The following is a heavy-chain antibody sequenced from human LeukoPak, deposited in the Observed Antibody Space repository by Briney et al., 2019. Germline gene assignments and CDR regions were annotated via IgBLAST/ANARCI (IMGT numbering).Heavy chain of an antibody. CDR2: ISGTGGST. Sequence: GGSLRLSCAASGFTFSSYAMSWVRQAPGKGLEWVSRISGTGGSTYYADSVKGRLTISRDNSKNTLYLQMNSLRAEDTAIYYCAKELIQLWLTDYWGQGILVTVSS. V-gene: IGHV3-23*01. CDR3: AKELIQLWLTDY. CDR1: GFTFSSYA. D-gene: IGHD5-18*01. J-gene: IGHJ4*02.